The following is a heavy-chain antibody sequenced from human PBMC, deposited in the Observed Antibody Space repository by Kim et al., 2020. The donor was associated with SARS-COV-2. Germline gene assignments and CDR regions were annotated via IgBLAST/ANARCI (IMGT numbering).Heavy chain of an antibody. CDR1: GFTFSSYA. V-gene: IGHV3-23*01. CDR2: ISGSGGST. D-gene: IGHD5-12*01. CDR3: AKVGIVATISVPRFGY. J-gene: IGHJ4*03. Sequence: GGSLRLSCAASGFTFSSYAMSWVRQAPGKGLEWVSAISGSGGSTYYADSVKGRFTISRDNSKNTLYLQMNSLRAEDTAVYYCAKVGIVATISVPRFGYWGPGALLTVSS.